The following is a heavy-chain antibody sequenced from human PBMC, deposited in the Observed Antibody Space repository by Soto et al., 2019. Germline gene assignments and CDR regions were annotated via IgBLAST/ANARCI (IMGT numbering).Heavy chain of an antibody. CDR3: ARGKPGYCTTGVCYPWFDH. D-gene: IGHD2-8*01. Sequence: QVQLVQSGAEVKKPGSSVKVSCKASGGTFSSYAISWVRQAPGQGLEWMGGIIPIFGTANYAQKFQGRVTITADESTSTAYMELSSLRSEDTAVYYCARGKPGYCTTGVCYPWFDHWGQGTLVTVSS. CDR2: IIPIFGTA. CDR1: GGTFSSYA. J-gene: IGHJ5*02. V-gene: IGHV1-69*12.